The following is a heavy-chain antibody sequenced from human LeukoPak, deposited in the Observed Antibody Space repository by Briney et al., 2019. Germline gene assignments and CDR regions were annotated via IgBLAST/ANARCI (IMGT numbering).Heavy chain of an antibody. CDR2: MIPIFGTA. CDR3: ATTTGGIDHRYIRFWIAFDI. CDR1: GGTFSSYA. J-gene: IGHJ3*02. Sequence: SVKVSCKASGGTFSSYAISWVRQTPGQGLEWMGGMIPIFGTANYAQKFQGRVTITADESTSTAYMELSSLRSEDTAVYYGATTTGGIDHRYIRFWIAFDIWGQGTMVTVSS. D-gene: IGHD3-3*01. V-gene: IGHV1-69*13.